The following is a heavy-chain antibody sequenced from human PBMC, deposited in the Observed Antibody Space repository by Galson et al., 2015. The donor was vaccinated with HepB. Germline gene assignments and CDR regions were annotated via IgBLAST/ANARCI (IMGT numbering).Heavy chain of an antibody. J-gene: IGHJ4*02. D-gene: IGHD4-23*01. CDR2: IKQDGSEK. V-gene: IGHV3-7*03. Sequence: SLRLSCAASGFTFSSYWMSWVRQAPGKGLEWVANIKQDGSEKYYVDSVKGRFTISRDNAKNSLYLEMNSLRAEDAAVYYCARSGYGGNPNVFHSWGQGTLVTVSS. CDR3: ARSGYGGNPNVFHS. CDR1: GFTFSSYW.